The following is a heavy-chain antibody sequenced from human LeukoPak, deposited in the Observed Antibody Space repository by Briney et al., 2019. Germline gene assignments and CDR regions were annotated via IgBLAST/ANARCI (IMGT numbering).Heavy chain of an antibody. D-gene: IGHD2-15*01. CDR1: GFTFSSYS. Sequence: GGSLSLSCAASGFTFSSYSMNWVRPAPGKGLEWVSYISSSSSTIYYADSVKGRFTISRDNAKNSLYLQMNSLRAEDTAVYYCARGRGYCSGGSCSPYYYYYMDVWGKGTTVTVSS. CDR3: ARGRGYCSGGSCSPYYYYYMDV. CDR2: ISSSSSTI. J-gene: IGHJ6*03. V-gene: IGHV3-48*01.